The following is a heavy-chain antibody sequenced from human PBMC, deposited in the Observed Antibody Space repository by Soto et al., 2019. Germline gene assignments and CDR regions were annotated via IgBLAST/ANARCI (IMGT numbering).Heavy chain of an antibody. Sequence: GGSLRLSCAASGFTFSSYGMHWVRQAPGKGLEWVAVIWYDGSNKYYADSVKGRFTISRDNSKNTLYLQMNSLRAEDTAVYYCARELGQQQLVLYYYYGMDVWGQGTTVTVSS. V-gene: IGHV3-33*01. D-gene: IGHD6-13*01. CDR3: ARELGQQQLVLYYYYGMDV. CDR1: GFTFSSYG. J-gene: IGHJ6*02. CDR2: IWYDGSNK.